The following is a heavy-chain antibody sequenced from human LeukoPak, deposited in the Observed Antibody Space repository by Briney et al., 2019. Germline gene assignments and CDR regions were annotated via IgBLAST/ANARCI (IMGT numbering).Heavy chain of an antibody. Sequence: PGGSLRLSCAASGFTFSSYGMHWVRQAPGKGLEWVAVISYDGSNKYYADSVKGRFTISRDNSKNTLYLQMNSLRADDTAVYYCAKTIGSYPPYYFDYWGQGTLVTVSS. CDR2: ISYDGSNK. J-gene: IGHJ4*02. V-gene: IGHV3-30*18. CDR3: AKTIGSYPPYYFDY. D-gene: IGHD1-26*01. CDR1: GFTFSSYG.